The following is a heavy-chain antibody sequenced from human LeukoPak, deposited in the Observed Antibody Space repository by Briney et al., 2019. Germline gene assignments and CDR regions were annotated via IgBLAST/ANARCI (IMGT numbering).Heavy chain of an antibody. V-gene: IGHV3-21*01. CDR2: ISSSSSYI. D-gene: IGHD3-3*01. Sequence: GGSLRLSCAASGFTVSSNYMSWVRQAPGKGLEWVSSISSSSSYIYYADSVKGRFTISRDNAKNSLYLQMNSLRAEDTAVYYCARDHYDFWGGYVDWFDPWGQGTLVTVPS. CDR1: GFTVSSNY. J-gene: IGHJ5*02. CDR3: ARDHYDFWGGYVDWFDP.